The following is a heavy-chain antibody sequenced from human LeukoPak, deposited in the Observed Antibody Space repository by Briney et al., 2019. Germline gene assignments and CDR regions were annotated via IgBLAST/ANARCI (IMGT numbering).Heavy chain of an antibody. J-gene: IGHJ3*02. CDR2: ISGSGDRT. CDR3: ARGFGEKGAFDI. Sequence: PGGSLRLSCAASGFASNTYAMSWVRQAPGKGLECVSGISGSGDRTYYADSVKGRFTISRHNSKNTLYLQMNSLRAEDTAVYYCARGFGEKGAFDIWGQGTMVTVSS. D-gene: IGHD3-10*01. CDR1: GFASNTYA. V-gene: IGHV3-23*01.